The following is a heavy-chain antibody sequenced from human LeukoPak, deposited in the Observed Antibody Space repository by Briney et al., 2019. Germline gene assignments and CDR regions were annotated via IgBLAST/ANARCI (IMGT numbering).Heavy chain of an antibody. V-gene: IGHV3-30-3*01. Sequence: GTSLRLSCAAAGFTFSNYAMHWVRQAPGKGLEWVAVISYDGTNEYYADSVKGRFTISRDNAKNSLYLQMNNLRAEDTALYYCARGATGATFDFWGQGTLVTVS. CDR2: ISYDGTNE. CDR1: GFTFSNYA. J-gene: IGHJ4*02. CDR3: ARGATGATFDF. D-gene: IGHD1-1*01.